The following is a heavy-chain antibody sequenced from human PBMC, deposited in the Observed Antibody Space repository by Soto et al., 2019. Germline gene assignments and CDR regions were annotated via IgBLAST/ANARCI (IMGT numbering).Heavy chain of an antibody. D-gene: IGHD4-17*01. CDR3: VHPRSTVQIPPT. V-gene: IGHV3-64D*06. J-gene: IGHJ5*02. CDR1: VFTCNIFS. Sequence: GSLRLSCSASVFTCNIFSMHWVRQAPGKGLESVSGISSYGYSTYYADSVKGSFTISRDNSKNTLYLQMSSLRAVDTAVYYCVHPRSTVQIPPTWGQGTLVTVS. CDR2: ISSYGYST.